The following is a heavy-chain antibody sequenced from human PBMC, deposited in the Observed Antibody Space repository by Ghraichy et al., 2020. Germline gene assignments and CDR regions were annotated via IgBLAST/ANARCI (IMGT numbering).Heavy chain of an antibody. J-gene: IGHJ5*02. V-gene: IGHV4-61*01. CDR2: IYHSGSI. CDR3: ARETVGQQLSGWFDP. D-gene: IGHD6-13*01. Sequence: SQTLSLTCTVSGGSVSSGRYYWSWIRQPPGKGLEWIGYIYHSGSINYNPSLKSRVTISVDTSKNQFSLKLSSVTAADTAVYYCARETVGQQLSGWFDPWGQGTLVTVSS. CDR1: GGSVSSGRYY.